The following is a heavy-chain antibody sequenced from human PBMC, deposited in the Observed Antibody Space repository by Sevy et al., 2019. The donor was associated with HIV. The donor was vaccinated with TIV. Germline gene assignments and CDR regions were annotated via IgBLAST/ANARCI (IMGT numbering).Heavy chain of an antibody. CDR3: ARAYGAVYCSSTSCPNYYYGMDV. D-gene: IGHD2-2*01. CDR1: GYTFTGYY. V-gene: IGHV1-2*02. J-gene: IGHJ6*02. CDR2: INPNSDGT. Sequence: ASVKVSCKASGYTFTGYYMHWVRQAPGRGLEWMGWINPNSDGTNYAQKFQGRVTMTRDTSISTAYMELSRLRSDDTAVYYCARAYGAVYCSSTSCPNYYYGMDVWGQGTTVTVSS.